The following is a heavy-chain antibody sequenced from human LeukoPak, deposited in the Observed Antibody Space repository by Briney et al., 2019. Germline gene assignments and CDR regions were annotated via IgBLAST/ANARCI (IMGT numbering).Heavy chain of an antibody. CDR1: GGSFSGYY. D-gene: IGHD6-13*01. J-gene: IGHJ5*02. V-gene: IGHV4-34*01. CDR2: INHSGST. Sequence: SETLSLTCAVYGGSFSGYYWSWIRQPPGKGLEWIGEINHSGSTNYNPSLKSRVTISVDTSKNQFSLKLSSVTAEDTAVYYCARDKGPSIAAAGSGWFDPWGQGTLVTVSS. CDR3: ARDKGPSIAAAGSGWFDP.